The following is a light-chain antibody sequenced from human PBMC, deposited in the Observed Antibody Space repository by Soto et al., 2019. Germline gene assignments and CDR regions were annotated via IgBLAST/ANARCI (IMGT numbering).Light chain of an antibody. J-gene: IGKJ1*01. Sequence: EIVLTQSTGTLSLSPGERATLSCKASQSVSNTYLAGYQHKPGQAPRLLIYGASSRATGIPDRFSGSGSGTDFTLTISRLEPDDFAVYGCQQRETFGQGTKVEIK. CDR1: QSVSNTY. CDR3: QQRET. CDR2: GAS. V-gene: IGKV3-20*01.